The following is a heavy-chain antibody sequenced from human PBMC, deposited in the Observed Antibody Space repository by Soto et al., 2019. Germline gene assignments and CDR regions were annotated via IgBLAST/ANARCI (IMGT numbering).Heavy chain of an antibody. CDR3: ASSRRYDYIWGSYRPIDY. Sequence: SETLSLTCTVSGGSISSGGYYWSWIRQHPGKGLEWIGYIYYSGSTYYNPSLKSRVTISVDTSKNQFSLKLSSVTAADTAVYYCASSRRYDYIWGSYRPIDYWGQGTLVTVSS. CDR1: GGSISSGGYY. D-gene: IGHD3-16*02. V-gene: IGHV4-31*03. CDR2: IYYSGST. J-gene: IGHJ4*02.